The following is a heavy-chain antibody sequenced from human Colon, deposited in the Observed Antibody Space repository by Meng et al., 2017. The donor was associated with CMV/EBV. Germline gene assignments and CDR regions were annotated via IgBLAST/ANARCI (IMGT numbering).Heavy chain of an antibody. CDR1: GFNLSRNY. V-gene: IGHV3-66*02. CDR2: IYSGGET. Sequence: GGFLRLSCAGSGFNLSRNYMSWVRQAPGKGLEWVSLIYSGGETFYVDSVKGRFTISRDDSKNTLYLQMNSLRPEDTAVYYCAAPGPSMIVVAYWGQGTLVTVSS. D-gene: IGHD3-22*01. J-gene: IGHJ4*02. CDR3: AAPGPSMIVVAY.